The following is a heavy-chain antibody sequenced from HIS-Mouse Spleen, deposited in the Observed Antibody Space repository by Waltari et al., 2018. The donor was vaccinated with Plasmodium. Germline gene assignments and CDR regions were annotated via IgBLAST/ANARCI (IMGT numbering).Heavy chain of an antibody. J-gene: IGHJ3*02. CDR1: GYTFTSNG. CDR3: ARVDNWNFDAFEI. D-gene: IGHD1-7*01. V-gene: IGHV1-18*01. Sequence: QVQLVQSGAEVKKPGASVKVSCKASGYTFTSNGISCVRQATGQGLEWMGWNRANNGNTNEAQKLQSRVTMTTDTSTSTGYMELMMLRSNDTAVYYCARVDNWNFDAFEIWGQETMVTVSS. CDR2: NRANNGNT.